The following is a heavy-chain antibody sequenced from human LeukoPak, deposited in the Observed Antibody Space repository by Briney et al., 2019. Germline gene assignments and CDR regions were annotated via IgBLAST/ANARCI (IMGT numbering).Heavy chain of an antibody. Sequence: KTSETLSLTCTVSGGSMSSSSYYWGWIRQPPGKGLEWIGSIYYSGSSYYNPSLKSRVTISVDTSKNQFSLKLSSVTAADTAVYYCARLIKEILANYYYYYMDVWGKGTTVTISS. D-gene: IGHD5-12*01. CDR1: GGSMSSSSYY. J-gene: IGHJ6*03. CDR3: ARLIKEILANYYYYYMDV. CDR2: IYYSGSS. V-gene: IGHV4-39*01.